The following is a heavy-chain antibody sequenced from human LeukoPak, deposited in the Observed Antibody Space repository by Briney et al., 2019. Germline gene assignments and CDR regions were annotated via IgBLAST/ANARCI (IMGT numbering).Heavy chain of an antibody. Sequence: GGSLRLSCAASGFTFSSYAMSWVRQAPGKGLEWVSAISGSGGSTYYADSVKGRFTISRDNSKNPLYLQMNSLSAEDTAVYYCAKFRYCSSTSCYAGSVYWGQGTLVTVSS. CDR2: ISGSGGST. V-gene: IGHV3-23*01. D-gene: IGHD2-2*01. CDR3: AKFRYCSSTSCYAGSVY. J-gene: IGHJ4*02. CDR1: GFTFSSYA.